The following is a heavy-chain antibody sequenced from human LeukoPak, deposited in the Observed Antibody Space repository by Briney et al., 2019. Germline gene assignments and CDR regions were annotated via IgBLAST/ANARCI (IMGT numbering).Heavy chain of an antibody. J-gene: IGHJ6*02. CDR1: GFTFSSYS. D-gene: IGHD4-17*01. CDR2: ISSSSSYI. Sequence: GGSLRLSCAASGFTFSSYSMNWVRQAPGKGLEWVSSISSSSSYIYYADSVKGRFTTSRDNAKNSLYLQMNSLRAEDTAVYYCARDETTVTPFYYGMDVWGQGTTVTVSS. V-gene: IGHV3-21*01. CDR3: ARDETTVTPFYYGMDV.